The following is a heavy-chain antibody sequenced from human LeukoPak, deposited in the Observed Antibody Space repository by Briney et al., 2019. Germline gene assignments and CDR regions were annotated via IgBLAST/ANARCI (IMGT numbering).Heavy chain of an antibody. D-gene: IGHD3-10*01. CDR2: IDHSGST. J-gene: IGHJ4*02. V-gene: IGHV4-34*01. CDR3: ASARRNSFKTMVRGVK. Sequence: SETLSLTCAVYGGSFSGYHWSWIRQPPGKGLEWIGEIDHSGSTNYNPSLKSRVTISVDTSKNQFSLKLSSVTAADTAVYYCASARRNSFKTMVRGVKWGQGTLVTVSS. CDR1: GGSFSGYH.